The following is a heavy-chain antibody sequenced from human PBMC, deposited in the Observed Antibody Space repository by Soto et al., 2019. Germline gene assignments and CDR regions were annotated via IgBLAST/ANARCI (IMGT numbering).Heavy chain of an antibody. CDR1: GFTFSSYA. CDR3: ARDCRPQGSSCDY. D-gene: IGHD2-15*01. J-gene: IGHJ4*02. V-gene: IGHV3-23*01. Sequence: PGGSLRLSCAASGFTFSSYAMSWVRQAPGKGLAWVSAVTGSGSITYYADSVKGRFTISRDNSKSTLYLQMDSLRAEDTAIYYCARDCRPQGSSCDYWGQGALVTVSS. CDR2: VTGSGSIT.